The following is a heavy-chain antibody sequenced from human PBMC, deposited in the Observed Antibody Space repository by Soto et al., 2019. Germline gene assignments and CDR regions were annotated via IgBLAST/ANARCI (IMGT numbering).Heavy chain of an antibody. J-gene: IGHJ3*02. V-gene: IGHV1-8*01. D-gene: IGHD4-17*01. CDR3: ARAYYGADAFDI. CDR2: MNPNSGNT. Sequence: ASVKVSCKASGYTFTSFDINWVRQATGQGLEWMGWMNPNSGNTGYAQKFQGRVTMTRKTSISTGYMEMSSLRSEDTAVYYCARAYYGADAFDIWGQGTMVTVSS. CDR1: GYTFTSFD.